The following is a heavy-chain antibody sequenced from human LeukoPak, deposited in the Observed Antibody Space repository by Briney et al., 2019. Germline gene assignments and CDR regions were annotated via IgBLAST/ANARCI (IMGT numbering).Heavy chain of an antibody. D-gene: IGHD2-15*01. V-gene: IGHV3-23*01. J-gene: IGHJ4*02. CDR3: AKSPYCSGGSCYSGDFDY. CDR1: GFTFSNYA. CDR2: ISGSGGSA. Sequence: PGGSLRLSCAASGFTFSNYAMNWVRQAPGKGLEWVSIISGSGGSAYYADSVKGRFTISRDNSKNTLYLRMNSLRAEDTAVYYCAKSPYCSGGSCYSGDFDYWGQGTLVTVSS.